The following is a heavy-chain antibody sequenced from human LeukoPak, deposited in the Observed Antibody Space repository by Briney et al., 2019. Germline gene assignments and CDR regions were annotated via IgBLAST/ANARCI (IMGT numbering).Heavy chain of an antibody. Sequence: RGSLRLSCAASGFTFSNYWMSWIRQAPGKGLEWVANMKQDGSEINYVGSVKGRFTISRDNAKNSLYLQMNSLRVEDTAVYYCARATGWYPDYWGQGTLVTVSS. V-gene: IGHV3-7*01. D-gene: IGHD6-19*01. J-gene: IGHJ4*02. CDR2: MKQDGSEI. CDR3: ARATGWYPDY. CDR1: GFTFSNYW.